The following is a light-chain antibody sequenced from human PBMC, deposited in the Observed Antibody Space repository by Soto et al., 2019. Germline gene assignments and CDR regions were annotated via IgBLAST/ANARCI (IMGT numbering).Light chain of an antibody. V-gene: IGLV2-11*01. CDR2: AVT. CDR1: SSDVGGYNY. CDR3: CSYAASDSVV. J-gene: IGLJ2*01. Sequence: QSALTQPRSVSGSPGQSVTISCSGTSSDVGGYNYASWYQQHPGKAPKLIIYAVTERPSGVPDRFSGSKSGNTASLTISGLQTEDEAEYYCCSYAASDSVVFGAGTKLTVL.